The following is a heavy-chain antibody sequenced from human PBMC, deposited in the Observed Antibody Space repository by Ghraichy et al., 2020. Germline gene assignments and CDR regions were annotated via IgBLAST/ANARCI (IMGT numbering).Heavy chain of an antibody. Sequence: GGSLRLSCSGSGFSFSRHWMSWVRQAPRKGLEWVASIKADGSERHYLDSVKGRFTISRDNAENSVSLEMNSLRAEDTAIYYCARDPYCDYKYGGTDYWGQGTLVAVSS. CDR2: IKADGSER. V-gene: IGHV3-7*01. D-gene: IGHD4-17*01. J-gene: IGHJ4*02. CDR1: GFSFSRHW. CDR3: ARDPYCDYKYGGTDY.